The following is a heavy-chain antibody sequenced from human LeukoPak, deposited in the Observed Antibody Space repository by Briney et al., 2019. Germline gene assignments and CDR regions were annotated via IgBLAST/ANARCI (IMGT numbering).Heavy chain of an antibody. D-gene: IGHD3-22*01. V-gene: IGHV3-11*04. CDR3: ARGRVLNYYDSSGLTQRGYFDY. J-gene: IGHJ4*02. CDR1: GFTFSDYY. CDR2: ISSSGNGI. Sequence: GGSLRLSCAASGFTFSDYYMSWIRQAPGKGLEWVSHISSSGNGIYYADSVKGRFTISRDNAKNSLFLQMNSLRAEDTAVYYCARGRVLNYYDSSGLTQRGYFDYWGQGTLVTVSS.